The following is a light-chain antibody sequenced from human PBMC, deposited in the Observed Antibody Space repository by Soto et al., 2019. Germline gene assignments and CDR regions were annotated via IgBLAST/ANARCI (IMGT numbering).Light chain of an antibody. CDR1: QSISSW. V-gene: IGKV1-5*03. J-gene: IGKJ3*01. Sequence: DILMTQSPSTLSASVGERVTITCRASQSISSWLAWWQQKPVEAPKLLIYKTSTLKSGVPSRFSGSGPGTEFTLTISSLQADDFATYYCQQSRVFGPGTKVDIK. CDR2: KTS. CDR3: QQSRV.